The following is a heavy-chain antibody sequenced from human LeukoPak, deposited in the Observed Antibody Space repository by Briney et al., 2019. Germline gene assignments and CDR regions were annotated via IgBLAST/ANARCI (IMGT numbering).Heavy chain of an antibody. CDR2: IYYSGST. D-gene: IGHD5-18*01. CDR3: ARVGYSFSINDWSRTGLGAYPTKYYYYMDV. CDR1: GGSISSYY. V-gene: IGHV4-59*12. Sequence: SETLSPTCTVSGGSISSYYWSWIGQPPGKGLEWIGYIYYSGSTNYNPSLKRGGTISVETSKNQFSLKQRAVTTADTAVYYCARVGYSFSINDWSRTGLGAYPTKYYYYMDVWGKGTTVTVSS. J-gene: IGHJ6*03.